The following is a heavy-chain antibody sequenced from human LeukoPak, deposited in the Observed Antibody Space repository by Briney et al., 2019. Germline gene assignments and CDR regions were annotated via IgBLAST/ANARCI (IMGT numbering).Heavy chain of an antibody. V-gene: IGHV3-21*01. Sequence: GGSLRLSCAASGFTFSSYSMTWARQAPGKGLEWVSSISASPYIYYADSVKDRFTISRDDSKNSLYLQMNSLRAEDTALYYCARGGLSGQRTDLFDIWGQGTMVTVSS. D-gene: IGHD2/OR15-2a*01. CDR1: GFTFSSYS. CDR3: ARGGLSGQRTDLFDI. CDR2: ISASPYI. J-gene: IGHJ3*02.